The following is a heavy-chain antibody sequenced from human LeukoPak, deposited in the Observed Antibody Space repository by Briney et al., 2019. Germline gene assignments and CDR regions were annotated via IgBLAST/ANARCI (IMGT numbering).Heavy chain of an antibody. CDR3: ARRLGDCSSTSCYWYFDL. CDR2: IYYSGST. D-gene: IGHD2-2*01. CDR1: GGSISSYY. Sequence: SETLSLTCTVSGGSISSYYWSWIRQPPGKGLEWIGYIYYSGSTNYNPSLKSRVTISVDTPKNQFSLKLSSVTAADTAVYYCARRLGDCSSTSCYWYFDLWGRGTLVTVSS. V-gene: IGHV4-59*08. J-gene: IGHJ2*01.